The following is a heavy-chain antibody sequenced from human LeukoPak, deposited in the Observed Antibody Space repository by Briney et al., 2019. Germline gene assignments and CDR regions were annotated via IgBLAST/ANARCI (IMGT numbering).Heavy chain of an antibody. CDR3: ARAFDYYFDY. Sequence: GGSLRLSCTVSGFTVSSNSMSWVRQAPGKGLEWVSFIYSDNTHYSDSVKGRFTIPRDNSKNTLYPQMGSLRAEDMAVYYCARAFDYYFDYWGQGTLVTVSS. CDR1: GFTVSSNS. CDR2: IYSDNT. J-gene: IGHJ4*02. V-gene: IGHV3-66*03. D-gene: IGHD3-3*01.